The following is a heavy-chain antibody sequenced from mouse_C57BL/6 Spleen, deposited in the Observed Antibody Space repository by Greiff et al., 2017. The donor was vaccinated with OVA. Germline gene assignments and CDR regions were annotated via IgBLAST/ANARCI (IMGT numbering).Heavy chain of an antibody. J-gene: IGHJ3*01. Sequence: EVQLQQSGPELVKPGASVKISCKASGYTFTDYYMNWVKQSHGKSLEWIGDINPNNGGTSYNQKFKGKATLTVDKSSSTAYMELRSLTSEDSAVYYCARPGGYSWGQGTLVTVSA. D-gene: IGHD2-3*01. V-gene: IGHV1-26*01. CDR1: GYTFTDYY. CDR3: ARPGGYS. CDR2: INPNNGGT.